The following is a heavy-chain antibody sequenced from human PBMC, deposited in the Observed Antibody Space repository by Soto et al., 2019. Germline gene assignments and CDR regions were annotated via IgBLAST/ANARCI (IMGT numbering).Heavy chain of an antibody. CDR2: IYPGDSDT. V-gene: IGHV5-51*01. CDR1: GYRFTSSW. Sequence: PGESLKISCQGSGYRFTSSWIGWVRQMPGKGLEWMGIIYPGDSDTRYSPSFQGQVTISADKSISTAYLQWSSLKASDTAMYYCARLEYSSSSSNYYYGMDVWGQGTTVTVSS. CDR3: ARLEYSSSSSNYYYGMDV. J-gene: IGHJ6*02. D-gene: IGHD6-6*01.